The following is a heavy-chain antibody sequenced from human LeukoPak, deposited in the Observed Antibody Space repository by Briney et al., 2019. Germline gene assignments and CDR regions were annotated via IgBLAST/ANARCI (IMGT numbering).Heavy chain of an antibody. V-gene: IGHV4-4*07. J-gene: IGHJ4*02. CDR1: GGSISSYY. CDR3: ARETHYYDSSGYYLHFDY. CDR2: IYPSGST. D-gene: IGHD3-22*01. Sequence: PSEALSLTCTVSGGSISSYYWSWIRQPAGKGLEWIGRIYPSGSTNYNPSLKSRVTLSVDTSKNQFSLKLSSVSAADTAVYYCARETHYYDSSGYYLHFDYWGQGTLVTVS.